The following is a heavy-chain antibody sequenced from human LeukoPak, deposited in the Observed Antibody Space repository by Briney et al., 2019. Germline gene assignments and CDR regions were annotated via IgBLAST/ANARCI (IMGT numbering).Heavy chain of an antibody. CDR2: IRYDGSNK. V-gene: IGHV3-30*02. CDR1: GFTFSSYG. CDR3: APGPGVVPAAIPLPGDAFDI. Sequence: GGSLRLSCAASGFTFSSYGMHWVRQAPGKGLELVAFIRYDGSNKYYADSVKGRFTISRDNSKNTLYLQMNSLRAEDTAVYYCAPGPGVVPAAIPLPGDAFDIWGQGTMVTVSS. J-gene: IGHJ3*02. D-gene: IGHD2-2*01.